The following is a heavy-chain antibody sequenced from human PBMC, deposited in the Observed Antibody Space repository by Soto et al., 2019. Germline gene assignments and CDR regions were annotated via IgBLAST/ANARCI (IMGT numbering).Heavy chain of an antibody. J-gene: IGHJ4*02. CDR3: ARDRGGNYYFDH. Sequence: GASVKVSCKASGYTFTSYGISWVRQAPGQGLEWMGMINPSGGSTTYAQKFQGRVTMTRDTSTSTAYMELRSLRSDDTALYYCARDRGGNYYFDHWGQGTLVTVSS. CDR1: GYTFTSYG. CDR2: INPSGGST. D-gene: IGHD1-26*01. V-gene: IGHV1-46*01.